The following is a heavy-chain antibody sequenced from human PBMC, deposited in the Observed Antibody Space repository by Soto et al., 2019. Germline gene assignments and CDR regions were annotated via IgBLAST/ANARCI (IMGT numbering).Heavy chain of an antibody. CDR2: VYYSGGD. Sequence: LSLTCTVSGGSISGYYWSWIRQPPGKGLEWIGNVYYSGGDKYNPSVKRRVSISVDTSKNQFSLNLSSVTAADTAVYYCTRDGDGRMTTNPYYYYGMDVWGPGITVTVS. CDR1: GGSISGYY. D-gene: IGHD2-21*02. V-gene: IGHV4-59*01. J-gene: IGHJ6*02. CDR3: TRDGDGRMTTNPYYYYGMDV.